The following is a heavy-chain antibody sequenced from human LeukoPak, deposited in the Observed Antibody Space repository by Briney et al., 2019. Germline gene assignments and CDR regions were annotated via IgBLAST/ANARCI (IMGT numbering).Heavy chain of an antibody. D-gene: IGHD4-17*01. J-gene: IGHJ6*03. Sequence: PSETLSLTCAVYGGSFSGYYWSWIRQPPGKGLEWIGEINHSGSTNYNPSLKSRVTISVDTSKNQFSLKLSSVTAADTAVYYCATGRVSRPTVTTSYNYMDVWGKGTTVTVSS. V-gene: IGHV4-34*01. CDR2: INHSGST. CDR3: ATGRVSRPTVTTSYNYMDV. CDR1: GGSFSGYY.